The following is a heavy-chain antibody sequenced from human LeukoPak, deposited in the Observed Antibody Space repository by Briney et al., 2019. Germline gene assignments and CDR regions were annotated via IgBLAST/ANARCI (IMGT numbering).Heavy chain of an antibody. CDR3: AISGLGFGEFRGLDY. J-gene: IGHJ4*02. CDR2: IFSSGPT. D-gene: IGHD3-10*01. CDR1: GFNVSNNY. Sequence: GGSLRLSCAAFGFNVSNNYMNWVRQAPGKGLEWVSVIFSSGPTYYADSVKGRFTISRDTSKNALYLQMNSLRAEDTAVYYCAISGLGFGEFRGLDYWGQGTLVTVSS. V-gene: IGHV3-53*01.